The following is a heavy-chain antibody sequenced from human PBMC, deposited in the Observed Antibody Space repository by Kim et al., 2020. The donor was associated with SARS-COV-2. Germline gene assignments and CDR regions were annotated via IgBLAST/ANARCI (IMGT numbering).Heavy chain of an antibody. CDR2: IKSKTDGGTT. V-gene: IGHV3-15*01. J-gene: IGHJ4*02. D-gene: IGHD1-20*01. Sequence: GGSLRLSCAASGFTFSNAWMSWVRQAPGKGLEWVGRIKSKTDGGTTDYAAPVKGRFTISRDDSKNTLYLQMNSLKTEDTAVYYCTTAFSYNWNDYGSPVDYWGQGTLVTVSS. CDR3: TTAFSYNWNDYGSPVDY. CDR1: GFTFSNAW.